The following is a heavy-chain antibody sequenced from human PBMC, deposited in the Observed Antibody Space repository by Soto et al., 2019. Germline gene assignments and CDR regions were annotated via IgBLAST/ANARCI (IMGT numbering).Heavy chain of an antibody. D-gene: IGHD3-10*01. CDR1: GASVSSKSTINTYY. V-gene: IGHV4-61*01. CDR3: ARLSRGPLYYFYY. CDR2: ASYGDTT. Sequence: PSETLGLTSAVSGASVSSKSTINTYYWSWLRQPPGKRLAWIGYASYGDTTKNNPSLRSRLTISVDASKNHLILQLNSVTDADTAVYYCARLSRGPLYYFYYWGQGALVTVSS. J-gene: IGHJ4*02.